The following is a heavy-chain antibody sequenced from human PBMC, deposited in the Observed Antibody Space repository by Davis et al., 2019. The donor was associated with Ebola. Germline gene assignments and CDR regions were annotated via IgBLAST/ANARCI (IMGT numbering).Heavy chain of an antibody. CDR3: TRDNPRSWNYDY. V-gene: IGHV4-59*11. CDR2: ISGSGRT. D-gene: IGHD1-7*01. J-gene: IGHJ4*02. Sequence: PSETLSLTCTVSDGSISGHYWNWFRQPPGKGLEWIGFISGSGRTSYNPSLKSRITISADTSKNQLSLKLTSMTTADTAVYYCTRDNPRSWNYDYWGQGALVTVSS. CDR1: DGSISGHY.